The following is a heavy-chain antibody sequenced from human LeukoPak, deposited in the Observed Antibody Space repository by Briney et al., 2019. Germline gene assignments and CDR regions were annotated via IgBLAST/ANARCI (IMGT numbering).Heavy chain of an antibody. CDR2: IYYSGST. CDR3: ARLGYDFWSGTFNWFDP. CDR1: GGSISSYY. V-gene: IGHV4-39*07. J-gene: IGHJ5*02. D-gene: IGHD3-3*01. Sequence: SETLSLTCTVSGGSISSYYWSWIRQPPGKGLEWIGSIYYSGSTYYNPSLKSRVTISVDTSKNQFSLKLSSVTAADTAVYYCARLGYDFWSGTFNWFDPWGQGTLVTVSS.